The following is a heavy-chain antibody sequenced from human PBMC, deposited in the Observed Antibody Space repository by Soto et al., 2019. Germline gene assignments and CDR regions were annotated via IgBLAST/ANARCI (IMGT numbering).Heavy chain of an antibody. V-gene: IGHV1-18*01. D-gene: IGHD3-16*01. J-gene: IGHJ6*02. CDR2: ISAYNGNT. CDR1: GYTFTSYG. Sequence: QVQLVQPGAEVKKPGASVKVSCKASGYTFTSYGISWVRQAPGQGLEWMGWISAYNGNTNYAQKLQDRVTMTTDTSTTTAYMELRSLRSDDTAVYYCATFYVKSYYYGMDVWGQGTTVTVSS. CDR3: ATFYVKSYYYGMDV.